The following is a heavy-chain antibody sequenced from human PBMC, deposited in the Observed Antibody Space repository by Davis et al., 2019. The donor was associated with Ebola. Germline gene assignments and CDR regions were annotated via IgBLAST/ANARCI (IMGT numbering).Heavy chain of an antibody. D-gene: IGHD6-19*01. J-gene: IGHJ4*02. CDR2: ISGSGGTT. CDR3: AREKHSSGWYGIEGFDY. V-gene: IGHV3-23*01. Sequence: GESLKISCAASGFTFSSFAMSWVRQAPGKGLEWVSAISGSGGTTYYADSVKGRFTISRDNSKNTLYLQMNSLRAEDTAVYYCAREKHSSGWYGIEGFDYWGQGTLVTVSS. CDR1: GFTFSSFA.